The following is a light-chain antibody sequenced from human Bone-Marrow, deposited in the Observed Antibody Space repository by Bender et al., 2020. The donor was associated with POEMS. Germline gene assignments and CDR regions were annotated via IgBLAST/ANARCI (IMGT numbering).Light chain of an antibody. CDR3: CSYAGSRTWV. CDR2: EGY. V-gene: IGLV2-23*01. Sequence: QSALTQPASVSGSPGQSITVSCTGTSSDVGTYTLLSWYQQHPGEAPKLLISEGYKRPTGISNRFSGSKSGNTASPTISGLQAEDEADYYCCSYAGSRTWVFGTGTKVTVL. J-gene: IGLJ1*01. CDR1: SSDVGTYTL.